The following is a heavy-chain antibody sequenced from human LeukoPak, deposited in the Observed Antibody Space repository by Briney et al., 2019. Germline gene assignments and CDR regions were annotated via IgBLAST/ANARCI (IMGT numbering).Heavy chain of an antibody. D-gene: IGHD1-1*01. CDR2: ITWNSDDM. CDR3: TRVTSWRTGFDY. J-gene: IGHJ4*02. CDR1: GFSFEAYG. V-gene: IGHV3-9*01. Sequence: PGGSLRLSCAAPGFSFEAYGMSWVRQAPGKGLEWVSGITWNSDDMAYADSVKGRFTISRDNAKNCLYLQMNSLTVEDTALYYCTRVTSWRTGFDYWGQGTLVTVSS.